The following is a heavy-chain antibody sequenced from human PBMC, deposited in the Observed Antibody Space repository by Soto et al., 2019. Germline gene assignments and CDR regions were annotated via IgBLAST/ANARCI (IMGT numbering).Heavy chain of an antibody. J-gene: IGHJ6*02. D-gene: IGHD3-9*01. CDR1: GGTFGSFA. CDR2: IIPMFGTA. V-gene: IGHV1-69*01. CDR3: ARHGDILTGHLGCVSGHNGLDV. Sequence: QVQLVQSGAEVRKPGSSVKLSCKTSGGTFGSFAVSWVRQAPGQGLQWMGGIIPMFGTANYAQKLQGRVTIAADDTTSTAYMEVSSLTTEDTAVYYCARHGDILTGHLGCVSGHNGLDVWGQGTTVIVSS.